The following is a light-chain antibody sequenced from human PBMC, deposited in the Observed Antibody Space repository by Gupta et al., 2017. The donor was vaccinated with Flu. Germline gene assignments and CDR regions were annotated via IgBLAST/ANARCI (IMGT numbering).Light chain of an antibody. CDR3: QAWDSDSAEGV. J-gene: IGLJ3*02. Sequence: QTVIITGSGDNLGEKYPAWYQRKPGQSPLLVIVEIYRRPSGIPERFSCSISGNTATLTISGTPAMDEAYYYYQAWDSDSAEGVFGGGTKLTVL. CDR1: NLGEKY. CDR2: EIY. V-gene: IGLV3-1*01.